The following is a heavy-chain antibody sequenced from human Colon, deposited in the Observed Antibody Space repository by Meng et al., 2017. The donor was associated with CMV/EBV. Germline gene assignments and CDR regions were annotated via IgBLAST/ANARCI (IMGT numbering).Heavy chain of an antibody. V-gene: IGHV3-53*01. CDR2: ISSGGST. CDR1: GFSISDTY. CDR3: ARGGEMATISWFDP. Sequence: EVQLVESGGGLVQPGGSLRLSCAASGFSISDTYTGWGRQAPGKGLEWVSVISSGGSTYYADSVKGRFTISRDNSKNTLYRQMNSLRAEDTAVYYCARGGEMATISWFDPWGQGTLVTVSS. J-gene: IGHJ5*02. D-gene: IGHD5-24*01.